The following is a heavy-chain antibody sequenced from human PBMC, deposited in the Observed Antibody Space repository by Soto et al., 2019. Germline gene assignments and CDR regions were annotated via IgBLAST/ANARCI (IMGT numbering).Heavy chain of an antibody. Sequence: EVQLVETGGGLIQPGGSLRLSCEVSGFSVSDSSMSWVRQAPGKGLEWVSVFYRGGSTDYADSVKGRGTVSRDTFKNTLFLQMDSMTVEDTAVYFWARDLGGNDLLNTSYYGMDVWGQGTTVTVS. J-gene: IGHJ6*02. CDR3: ARDLGGNDLLNTSYYGMDV. CDR1: GFSVSDSS. D-gene: IGHD1-1*01. V-gene: IGHV3-53*02. CDR2: FYRGGST.